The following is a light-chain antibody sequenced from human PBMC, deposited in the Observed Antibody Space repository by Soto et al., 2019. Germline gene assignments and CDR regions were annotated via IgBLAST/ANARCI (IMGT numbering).Light chain of an antibody. CDR2: GAS. CDR1: QSISSNY. J-gene: IGKJ1*01. CDR3: QQYGRSPTWT. V-gene: IGKV3-20*01. Sequence: ESVLTQSPGTLSLSPGERVTLSCRASQSISSNYLAWYQQKPGQAPRLLIYGASTRVTGIPDRFSGSGSGTDFTLTISRLEPEDSAVYYCQQYGRSPTWTFGQGTKVEIK.